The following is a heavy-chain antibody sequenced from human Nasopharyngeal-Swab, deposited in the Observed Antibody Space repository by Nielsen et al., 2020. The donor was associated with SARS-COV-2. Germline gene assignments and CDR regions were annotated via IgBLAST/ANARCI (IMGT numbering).Heavy chain of an antibody. V-gene: IGHV2-5*02. J-gene: IGHJ4*02. CDR2: IYWDDDK. D-gene: IGHD6-13*01. CDR3: ARMEGSSSWYY. Sequence: WIRQPPGKALEWLALIYWDDDKRYSPSLKSRLTISKDTSKSQVVLTMTNMDPVDTATYYCARMEGSSSWYYWGQGTLVTVSS.